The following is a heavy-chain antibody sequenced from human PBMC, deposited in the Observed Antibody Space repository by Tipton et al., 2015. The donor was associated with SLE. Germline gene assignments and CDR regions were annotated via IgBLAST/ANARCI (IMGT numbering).Heavy chain of an antibody. CDR1: GESFSGYL. CDR3: ARGVLQPLNY. D-gene: IGHD2/OR15-2a*01. CDR2: IDHGGST. Sequence: TLSLTCTVYGESFSGYLWTWIRQSPGKGLEWIGEIDHGGSTNYRPSLESRVTISVDTSKNQFSLKLSSVTAADTAVYYCARGVLQPLNYWGQGTLVTVSS. J-gene: IGHJ4*02. V-gene: IGHV4-34*01.